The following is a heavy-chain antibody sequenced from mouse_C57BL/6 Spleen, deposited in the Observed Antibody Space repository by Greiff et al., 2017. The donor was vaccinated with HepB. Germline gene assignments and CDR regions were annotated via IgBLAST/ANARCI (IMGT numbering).Heavy chain of an antibody. CDR1: GYTFTSYW. CDR3: ARSGTTVDWFAY. Sequence: QVQLQQPGAELVMPGASVKLSCKASGYTFTSYWMHWVKQRPGQGLEWIGEIDPSDSYTNYNQKFKGKSTLTVDKSSSTAYMQLSSLTSEDSAVYYCARSGTTVDWFAYWGQGTLVTVSA. D-gene: IGHD1-1*01. V-gene: IGHV1-69*01. J-gene: IGHJ3*01. CDR2: IDPSDSYT.